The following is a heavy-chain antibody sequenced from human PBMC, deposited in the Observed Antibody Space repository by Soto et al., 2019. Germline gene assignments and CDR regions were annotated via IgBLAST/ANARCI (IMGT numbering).Heavy chain of an antibody. CDR1: GYTVTRDQ. CDR3: ARGQRITMIGGGRYYFDY. Sequence: SGKVSGKASGYTVTRDQIHWVRQAPGQGLEWMGMIDPSGGKTNYGQRVQGRFTISRDNAKNSLYLQMNSLRAEDTAVYYCARGQRITMIGGGRYYFDYWCQGTLVTVSS. V-gene: IGHV1-46*01. CDR2: IDPSGGKT. J-gene: IGHJ4*02. D-gene: IGHD3-22*01.